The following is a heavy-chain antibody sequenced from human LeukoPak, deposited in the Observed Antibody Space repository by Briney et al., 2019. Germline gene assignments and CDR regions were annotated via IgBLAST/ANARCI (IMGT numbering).Heavy chain of an antibody. D-gene: IGHD2-8*01. J-gene: IGHJ4*02. V-gene: IGHV3-23*01. CDR2: ISAGGGTT. Sequence: PRGSLRLSCATSGLTFSIYAISWVRQARGGGLEWVSGISAGGGTTYYADSVTGRFTISRDKCKSTLDLQINSLTVEDTAVYYCAKDRAGGSNTKAKGFDYWGQETPVTVAT. CDR1: GLTFSIYA. CDR3: AKDRAGGSNTKAKGFDY.